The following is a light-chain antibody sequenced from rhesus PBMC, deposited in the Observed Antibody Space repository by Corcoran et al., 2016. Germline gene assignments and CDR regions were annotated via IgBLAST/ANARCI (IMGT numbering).Light chain of an antibody. J-gene: IGKJ1*01. CDR3: LQYSSSPWT. CDR2: KAS. CDR1: QSISSW. Sequence: DIQMTQSPSSLSASVGDTVTITCRASQSISSWLDWYQQKPGKAPKLLIYKASSFQSGVPSRFSGKGSGTVFTLTISRLQPEDFATYYCLQYSSSPWTFGRGTKVEIK. V-gene: IGKV1-22*01.